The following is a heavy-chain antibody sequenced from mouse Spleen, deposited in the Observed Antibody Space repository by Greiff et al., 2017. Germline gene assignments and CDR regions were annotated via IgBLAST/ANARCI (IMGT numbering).Heavy chain of an antibody. V-gene: IGHV3-6*01. CDR3: ASPSEGFAY. CDR2: ISYDGSN. CDR1: GYSITSGYY. Sequence: EVKLQESGPGLVKPSQSLSLTCSVTGYSITSGYYWNWIRQFPGNKLEWMGYISYDGSNNYNPSLKNRISITRDTSKNQFFLKLNSVTTEDTATYYCASPSEGFAYWGQGTLVTVSA. J-gene: IGHJ3*01.